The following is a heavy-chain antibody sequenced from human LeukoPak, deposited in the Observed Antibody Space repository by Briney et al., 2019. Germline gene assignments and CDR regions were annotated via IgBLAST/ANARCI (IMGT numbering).Heavy chain of an antibody. CDR3: ARAGLLVVPADTAPYYYYYMDV. Sequence: GGSLRLSCAASGFTFSSYAMSWVRQAPGKGLEWVSAISGSGGSTYYADSVKGRFTISRDNSKNTLSLQMNSLRAEDTAVYYCARAGLLVVPADTAPYYYYYMDVWGKGTTVTVSS. D-gene: IGHD2-2*01. J-gene: IGHJ6*03. CDR1: GFTFSSYA. CDR2: ISGSGGST. V-gene: IGHV3-23*01.